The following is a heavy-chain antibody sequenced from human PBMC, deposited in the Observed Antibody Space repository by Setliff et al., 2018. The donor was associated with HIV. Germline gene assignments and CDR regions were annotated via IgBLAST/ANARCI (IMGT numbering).Heavy chain of an antibody. CDR2: INHSGIT. CDR3: ARGDPLFDY. J-gene: IGHJ4*02. V-gene: IGHV4-38-2*02. Sequence: SETLSLTCTVSGGSISSHYWSWIRLPPGKRPEWIGSINHSGITYYNPSLKSRVTISVDTSKNQFSLNLKSVTATDTAVYYCARGDPLFDYWGQGTLVTVSS. CDR1: GGSISSHY.